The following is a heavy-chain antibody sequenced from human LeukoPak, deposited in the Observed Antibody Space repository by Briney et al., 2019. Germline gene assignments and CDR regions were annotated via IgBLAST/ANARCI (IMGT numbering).Heavy chain of an antibody. J-gene: IGHJ1*01. CDR2: IYSGGST. Sequence: GGSLRLSCEASGFTVSSNYMSWVRQAPGKGLEWVSVIYSGGSTYSADSVKGRFTISRDNSKNTLYLQMNSLRAEDTAVYYCARGYCSGGSCYTEYFQHWGQGTLVTVSS. CDR3: ARGYCSGGSCYTEYFQH. V-gene: IGHV3-53*01. CDR1: GFTVSSNY. D-gene: IGHD2-15*01.